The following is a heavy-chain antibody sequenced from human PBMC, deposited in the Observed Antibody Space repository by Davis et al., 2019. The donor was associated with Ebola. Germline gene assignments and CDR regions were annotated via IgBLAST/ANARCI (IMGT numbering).Heavy chain of an antibody. V-gene: IGHV4-61*01. CDR1: GGSISSSSYY. J-gene: IGHJ4*02. CDR2: IYYSGST. D-gene: IGHD2-15*01. CDR3: AGDCSGGSCYFDY. Sequence: PSETLSLTCTVSGGSISSSSYYWSWIRQPPGKGLEWIGYIYYSGSTNYNPSLKSRVTISVDTSKNQFSLKLCSVTAADTAVYYCAGDCSGGSCYFDYWGQGTLVTVYS.